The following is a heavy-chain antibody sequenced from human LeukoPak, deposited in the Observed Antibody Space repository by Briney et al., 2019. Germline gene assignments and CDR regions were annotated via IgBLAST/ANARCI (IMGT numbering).Heavy chain of an antibody. CDR3: ARHCSSTSCYHNWFDP. V-gene: IGHV4-39*01. CDR1: GGSISSSSYY. Sequence: PSETLSLTCTVSGGSISSSSYYRGWIRQPPGKGLEWIGSIYYSGSTYYNPSLKSRVTISVDTSKNQFSLKLSSVTAADTAVYYCARHCSSTSCYHNWFDPWGQGTLVTVSS. J-gene: IGHJ5*02. CDR2: IYYSGST. D-gene: IGHD2-2*01.